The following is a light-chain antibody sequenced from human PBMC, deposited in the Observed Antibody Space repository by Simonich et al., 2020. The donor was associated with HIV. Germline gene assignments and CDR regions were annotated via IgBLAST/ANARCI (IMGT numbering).Light chain of an antibody. V-gene: IGLV2-23*03. CDR2: EGS. J-gene: IGLJ3*02. Sequence: QSALTQPASVSGSPGQSITISCTETSRDVSDYNYVSWYQQQPGKAPKIMIYEGSNRPSVVSNRFSGSKSGNTASLTISWLQAEDEADYYCCAYAGSSTFRVFGGGTKLTVL. CDR1: SRDVSDYNY. CDR3: CAYAGSSTFRV.